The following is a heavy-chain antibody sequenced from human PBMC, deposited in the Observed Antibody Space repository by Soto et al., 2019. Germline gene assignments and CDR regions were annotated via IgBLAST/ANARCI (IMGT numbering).Heavy chain of an antibody. D-gene: IGHD2-8*01. CDR3: AKDQSTNSRSYHALDV. J-gene: IGHJ6*02. CDR1: EFTFSSYA. Sequence: QVQLVESGGGVVQPGESLRLSCAASEFTFSSYAMHWVRQAPGKGLEWVAVVSNDGSNKYYGDSVKGRFTISRDNAKNKLNLQMNSLTAEDTAVYYCAKDQSTNSRSYHALDVWGQGTTVPVSS. V-gene: IGHV3-30*18. CDR2: VSNDGSNK.